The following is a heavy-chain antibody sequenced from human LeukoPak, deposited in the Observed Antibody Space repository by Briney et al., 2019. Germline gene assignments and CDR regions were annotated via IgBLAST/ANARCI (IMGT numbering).Heavy chain of an antibody. CDR1: GGSISSSSYY. Sequence: SETLSLTCTVSGGSISSSSYYWGWIRQPPGKGLEWIGSIYYSGSTYYNPSLKSRVTISVDTSKNQFSLKLSSVTAADTAVYYCAKLIRVVRGVIGWVDYWGQGTLVTVSS. J-gene: IGHJ4*02. CDR2: IYYSGST. V-gene: IGHV4-39*01. CDR3: AKLIRVVRGVIGWVDY. D-gene: IGHD3-10*01.